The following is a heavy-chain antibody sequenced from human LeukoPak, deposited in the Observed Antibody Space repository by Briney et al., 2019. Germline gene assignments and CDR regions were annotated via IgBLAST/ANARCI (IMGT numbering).Heavy chain of an antibody. D-gene: IGHD5-12*01. CDR2: IIPTFGTA. Sequence: SVKVSCKASVCTFSSYAISWVRQAPGQGLEWMGGIIPTFGTANYAQKFQGRVTMTTDESTSTAYMELSSLRPEDTAVYYCARDKKDRSPKWLRFGNWFDPWGQGTLVTVSS. J-gene: IGHJ5*02. CDR3: ARDKKDRSPKWLRFGNWFDP. V-gene: IGHV1-69*05. CDR1: VCTFSSYA.